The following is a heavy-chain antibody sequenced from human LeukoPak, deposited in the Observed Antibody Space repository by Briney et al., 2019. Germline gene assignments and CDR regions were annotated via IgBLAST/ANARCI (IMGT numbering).Heavy chain of an antibody. Sequence: EGSLRLSCAASGFTFSSYSMNWVRQAPGKGLEWVSSISSSSSYIYYADSMKGRFTISRDNAKNSLYLQMNSLRAEDTAVYYCASMQYYDFWSGYTQAEFDYWGQGTLVTVSS. D-gene: IGHD3-3*01. CDR2: ISSSSSYI. J-gene: IGHJ4*02. CDR3: ASMQYYDFWSGYTQAEFDY. V-gene: IGHV3-21*01. CDR1: GFTFSSYS.